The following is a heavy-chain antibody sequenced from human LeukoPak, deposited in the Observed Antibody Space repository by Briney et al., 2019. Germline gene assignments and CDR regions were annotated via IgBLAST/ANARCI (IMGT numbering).Heavy chain of an antibody. CDR1: GYTFISYG. J-gene: IGHJ4*02. CDR2: VSAYADDT. D-gene: IGHD2-15*01. Sequence: GDSVKVSCKASGYTFISYGISWVRQAPGQGLEWMGWVSAYADDTNYVQKFQGRVTMTTDTSTSTAYMELRSLRFDDTAVYYCARDCIGCHGFDYWGQGTLVTVSS. CDR3: ARDCIGCHGFDY. V-gene: IGHV1-18*01.